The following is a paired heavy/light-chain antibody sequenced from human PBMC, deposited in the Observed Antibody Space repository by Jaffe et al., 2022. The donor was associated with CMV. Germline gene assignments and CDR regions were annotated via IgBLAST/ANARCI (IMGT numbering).Light chain of an antibody. CDR3: QQYDSYSYT. Sequence: DIQMTQSPSTLSASVGDRVTITCRASQSISSWLAWYQQKPGKAPKLLIYKASSLESGVPSRFRGSGSGTDFTLTISSLQPDDFATYYCQQYDSYSYTFGQGTKLEIE. J-gene: IGKJ2*01. CDR1: QSISSW. V-gene: IGKV1-5*03. CDR2: KAS.
Heavy chain of an antibody. CDR2: INHSGNT. CDR1: GGSFSGNY. J-gene: IGHJ3*02. D-gene: IGHD6-19*01. CDR3: ARRPVRLEQWLARRHAFDI. Sequence: QVQLQQWGAGLLKPSETLSLTCAVYGGSFSGNYWSWIRQPPGKRLEWIGEINHSGNTNYNPSLKSRLTISLDTSKNQISLKLNSVTAADTAVYYCARRPVRLEQWLARRHAFDIWGQGTMVTVSS. V-gene: IGHV4-34*02.